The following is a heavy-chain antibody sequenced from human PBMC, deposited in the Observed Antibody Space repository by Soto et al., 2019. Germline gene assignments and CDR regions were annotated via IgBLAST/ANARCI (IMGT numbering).Heavy chain of an antibody. D-gene: IGHD2-2*01. CDR3: ATTRVGPCSSSICFSGIFDGMDV. J-gene: IGHJ6*02. CDR2: ISYDGSYK. V-gene: IGHV3-30*03. CDR1: GFTFSSYV. Sequence: GGSLRLSCAASGFTFSSYVMHWVRQAPGKGLEWVAVISYDGSYKYYADSVKGRFTISRDNSKYTLYLQMNSLRVEDTAVYYCATTRVGPCSSSICFSGIFDGMDVWGQGTTVTVSS.